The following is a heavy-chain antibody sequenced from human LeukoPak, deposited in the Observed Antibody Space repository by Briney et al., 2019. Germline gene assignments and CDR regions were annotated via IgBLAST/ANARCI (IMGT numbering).Heavy chain of an antibody. CDR3: ARDPALIRGVIERYFDY. CDR1: GGSISSSIYY. V-gene: IGHV4-39*07. D-gene: IGHD3-10*01. CDR2: IDYSGGT. Sequence: PSETLSLTCTVSGGSISSSIYYWDWIRQPPGKGLEWIGSIDYSGGTYYDPSLKSRVTISVDTSKNQFSLKLSSVIAADTAVYYCARDPALIRGVIERYFDYWGQGTLVTVSS. J-gene: IGHJ4*02.